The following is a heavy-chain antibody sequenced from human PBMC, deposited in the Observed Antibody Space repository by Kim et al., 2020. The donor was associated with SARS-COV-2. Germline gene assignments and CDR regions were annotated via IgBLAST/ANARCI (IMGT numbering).Heavy chain of an antibody. V-gene: IGHV4-38-2*02. CDR1: GYSISSGYY. CDR3: ARDVPYYDGSLYYYSYYWYFDV. D-gene: IGHD3-22*01. CDR2: VSQSGST. J-gene: IGHJ2*01. Sequence: SETLSLTCSVSGYSISSGYYWGWIRQPPGKGLEWIGSVSQSGSTYYNPSLKSRVTISVDTSKGQFSLKLNSVTAADTAVYYCARDVPYYDGSLYYYSYYWYFDVWGRGTLVTVSS.